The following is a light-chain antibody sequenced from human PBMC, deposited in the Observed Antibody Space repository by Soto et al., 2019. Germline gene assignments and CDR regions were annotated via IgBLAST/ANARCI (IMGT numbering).Light chain of an antibody. CDR3: QQRSNWPRSA. Sequence: EIVLTQSPATLSLSPGERATLSCRASQSVSSYLAWYQQKPGQAPRLLIYDASNRATGISARFSGSGSGTDFTLTISSLEPEDFAVYYCQQRSNWPRSAFGQGTRLEIK. CDR1: QSVSSY. CDR2: DAS. J-gene: IGKJ5*01. V-gene: IGKV3-11*01.